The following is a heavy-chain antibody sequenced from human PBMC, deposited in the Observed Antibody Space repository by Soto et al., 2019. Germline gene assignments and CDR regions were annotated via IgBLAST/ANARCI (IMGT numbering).Heavy chain of an antibody. D-gene: IGHD5-12*01. CDR1: GGTFSSYA. V-gene: IGHV1-69*13. CDR3: ARDGAKGGYPRTNAFDT. CDR2: IIPIFGTA. J-gene: IGHJ3*02. Sequence: GASVKVSCKASGGTFSSYAISWVRQAPGQGLEWMGGIIPIFGTANYAQKFQGRVTITADESTSTAYMELSSLRSEDTAVYYCARDGAKGGYPRTNAFDTWGQGTMVTVSS.